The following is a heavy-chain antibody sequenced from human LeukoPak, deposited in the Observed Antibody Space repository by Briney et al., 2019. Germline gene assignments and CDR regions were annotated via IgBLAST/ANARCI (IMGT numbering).Heavy chain of an antibody. V-gene: IGHV3-23*01. CDR1: GFTFSNYA. J-gene: IGHJ4*02. D-gene: IGHD2-21*01. CDR3: AKELYIVVGY. CDR2: ITGSDGRT. Sequence: GGSLRLSCAASGFTFSNYAMSWVRQAPGKGLEWVSSITGSDGRTYYADSVKGRFTISRDNAKNTLYLQMNSLRAEDTAVYYCAKELYIVVGYWGQGTLVTVSS.